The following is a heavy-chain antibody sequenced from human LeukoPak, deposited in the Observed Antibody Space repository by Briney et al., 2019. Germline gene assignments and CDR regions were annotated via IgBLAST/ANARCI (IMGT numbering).Heavy chain of an antibody. Sequence: ASVKVSCKASGYTFTNYGFTWMRQAPGQGLEWMGWINTYNGNTNYAQKLQGRVTITTDTSTGTAYMELRSLRSDDTAVFYCARDLVDGVGAPGAYWGQGALVTVSS. CDR3: ARDLVDGVGAPGAY. J-gene: IGHJ4*02. CDR2: INTYNGNT. D-gene: IGHD1-26*01. CDR1: GYTFTNYG. V-gene: IGHV1-18*01.